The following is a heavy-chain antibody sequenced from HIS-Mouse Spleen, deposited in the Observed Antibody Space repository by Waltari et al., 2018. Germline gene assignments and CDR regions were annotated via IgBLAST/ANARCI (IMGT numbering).Heavy chain of an antibody. V-gene: IGHV4-39*07. CDR2: LYYSGGT. J-gene: IGHJ2*01. CDR1: GGSISSSSYY. CDR3: AREIPYSSSWYDWYFDL. Sequence: QLQLQESGPGLVKPSETLSLTCTVSGGSISSSSYYWGWIRQLPGKGLEWIGSLYYSGGTYYNPSLKGRVTISVDTSKNQFSLKLRSGTAADTAVYYCAREIPYSSSWYDWYFDLWGRGTLVTVSS. D-gene: IGHD6-13*01.